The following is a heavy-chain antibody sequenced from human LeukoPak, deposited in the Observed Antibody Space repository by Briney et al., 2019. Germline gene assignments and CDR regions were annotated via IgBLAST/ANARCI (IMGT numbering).Heavy chain of an antibody. Sequence: SESLSLTCAASGVSLRGYYWSWIRQSPEKGLEWIGEISHEGDSIYNPSLKSRLTLSVDMSKNQFSLKLRSVTAADTAAYYCARGRNYVSDFYFDVWGKGTTVIVSS. D-gene: IGHD1-7*01. J-gene: IGHJ6*03. V-gene: IGHV4-34*01. CDR2: ISHEGDS. CDR3: ARGRNYVSDFYFDV. CDR1: GVSLRGYY.